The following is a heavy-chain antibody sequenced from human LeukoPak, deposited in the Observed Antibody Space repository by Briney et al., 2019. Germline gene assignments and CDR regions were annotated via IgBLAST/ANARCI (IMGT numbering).Heavy chain of an antibody. V-gene: IGHV3-7*01. J-gene: IGHJ4*02. Sequence: SGGSLSLSCEGSGFTFSTYWMTWVRQAPGKGLEWVANINQHGSESYYVDSVEGRFPISRDNAKNTLYLHMSNLRGDDMAVYYCARGGLFRYGGTSGDYWGQGTVVTVSS. D-gene: IGHD4/OR15-4a*01. CDR3: ARGGLFRYGGTSGDY. CDR2: INQHGSES. CDR1: GFTFSTYW.